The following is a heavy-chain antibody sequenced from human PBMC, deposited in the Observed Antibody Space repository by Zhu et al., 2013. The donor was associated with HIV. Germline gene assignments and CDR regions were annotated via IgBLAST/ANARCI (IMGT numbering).Heavy chain of an antibody. CDR3: ARVQLWLRLFDY. CDR1: GGSISSSSYY. J-gene: IGHJ4*02. CDR2: IYYSGST. V-gene: IGHV4-39*07. Sequence: VQLQESGPGLVKPSETLSLTCTVSGGSISSSSYYWGWIRQPPGKGLEWIGSIYYSGSTYYNPSLKSRVTISVDTSKNQFSLKLSSVTAADTAVYYCARVQLWLRLFDYWGQGTLVTVSS. D-gene: IGHD5-18*01.